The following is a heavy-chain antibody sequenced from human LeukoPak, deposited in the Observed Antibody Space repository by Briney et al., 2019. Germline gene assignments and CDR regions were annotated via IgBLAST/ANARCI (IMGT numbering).Heavy chain of an antibody. V-gene: IGHV3-30*03. CDR1: GFTFSSYP. D-gene: IGHD3-10*01. Sequence: PGGSLRLSCAASGFTFSSYPLNWVRQAPGKGLEWVAVTSSDLNVKLYADSVRGRFTISRDNSRSTLYLQMNSLRPEDTAIYYCAREGYYGSGSPPSLYFDYWGQGTLVTVSS. CDR3: AREGYYGSGSPPSLYFDY. J-gene: IGHJ4*02. CDR2: TSSDLNVK.